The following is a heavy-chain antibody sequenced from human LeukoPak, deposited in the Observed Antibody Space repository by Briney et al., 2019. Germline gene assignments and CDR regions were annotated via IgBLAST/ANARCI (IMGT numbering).Heavy chain of an antibody. CDR1: GFSASSNY. CDR2: IYSGGNT. J-gene: IGHJ5*01. D-gene: IGHD6-19*01. Sequence: GRSLRLSCAASGFSASSNYMNWVRQAPGKGLEWVSVIYSGGNTYYADSVKGRFTISRDNSRNTLFLQINSLRPEDTAVYYCAKEEGSSGWFDYWGQGTLVTVSS. V-gene: IGHV3-66*02. CDR3: AKEEGSSGWFDY.